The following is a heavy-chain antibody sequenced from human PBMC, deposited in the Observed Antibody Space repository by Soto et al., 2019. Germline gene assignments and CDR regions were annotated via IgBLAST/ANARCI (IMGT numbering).Heavy chain of an antibody. V-gene: IGHV4-59*01. CDR1: GGSISSYY. CDR2: IYYSGST. D-gene: IGHD2-2*01. Sequence: SETLSLTCTVSGGSISSYYWSWIRQPPGKGLEWIGYIYYSGSTNYNPSLKSRVTISVDTSKNQFSLKLSSVTAADTAVYYCARDFGRCSSTSCYSYYYYGMDVWGQGTTVT. J-gene: IGHJ6*02. CDR3: ARDFGRCSSTSCYSYYYYGMDV.